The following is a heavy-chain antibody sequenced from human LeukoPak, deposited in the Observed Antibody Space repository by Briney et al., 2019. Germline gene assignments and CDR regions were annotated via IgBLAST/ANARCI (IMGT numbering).Heavy chain of an antibody. CDR2: IKRKTDGGTT. Sequence: TGGSLRLSCAASGFTFSDAWMNWVRQAPGKGLGWVGRIKRKTDGGTTDYAAPVKGRFTISRVDSKNTLYLQMNSLKTEDTAVYYCTTGNWGPYWGQGTLVTVSS. V-gene: IGHV3-15*07. CDR1: GFTFSDAW. J-gene: IGHJ4*02. CDR3: TTGNWGPY. D-gene: IGHD7-27*01.